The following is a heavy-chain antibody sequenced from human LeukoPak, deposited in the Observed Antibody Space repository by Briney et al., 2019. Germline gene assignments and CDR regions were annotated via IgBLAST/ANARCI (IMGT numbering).Heavy chain of an antibody. J-gene: IGHJ4*02. CDR3: AKDRRGSGWYGGFDS. V-gene: IGHV3-23*01. D-gene: IGHD6-19*01. CDR1: GFTFTTYA. Sequence: GGSLRLSCAASGFTFTTYAMSWVRQAPGKGLEWVASLSGNEDLVWYPDSLRGRFTISRDNSKNTLYLQLNSLRVEDTAVYYCAKDRRGSGWYGGFDSWGQGMLVTVSS. CDR2: LSGNEDLV.